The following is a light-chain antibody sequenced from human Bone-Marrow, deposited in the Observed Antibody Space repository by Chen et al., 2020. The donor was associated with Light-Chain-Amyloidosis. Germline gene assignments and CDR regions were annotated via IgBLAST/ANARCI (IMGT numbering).Light chain of an antibody. CDR2: DAS. Sequence: DIQMTQPPPALSASGGASVTITCQASQAISNSLNWYQQKPGRAPKLLNYDASSLETGVPSRFSGTGSGTHFTFTISNLQPEDIATYYCQHFDDLRMFTFGQGTKLDMK. CDR3: QHFDDLRMFT. CDR1: QAISNS. J-gene: IGKJ2*01. V-gene: IGKV1-33*01.